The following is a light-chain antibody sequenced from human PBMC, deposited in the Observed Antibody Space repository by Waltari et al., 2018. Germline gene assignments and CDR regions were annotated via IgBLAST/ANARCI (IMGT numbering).Light chain of an antibody. CDR3: AAWDDSLNVVV. CDR2: SNN. V-gene: IGLV1-44*01. CDR1: SSNIGSNT. J-gene: IGLJ2*01. Sequence: QSVLTQPPSASGTPGQRVTISCSGSSSNIGSNTVNWYQQLPGTAPKLRIYSNNRRPSGVPDRVSGSKSGTSASLAISGLQSEDEADYYCAAWDDSLNVVVFGGGTKLTVL.